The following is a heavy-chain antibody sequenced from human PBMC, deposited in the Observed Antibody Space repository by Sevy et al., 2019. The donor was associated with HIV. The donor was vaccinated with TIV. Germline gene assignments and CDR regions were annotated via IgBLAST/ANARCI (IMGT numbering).Heavy chain of an antibody. V-gene: IGHV3-23*01. Sequence: GGSLRLSCAASGFTFSRYATSWVRQPPGKGLEWVSTISGSGSGTFYADSVKGRFSISRDNSKSTLYLQMNSLRPEDTAMYYCAKHYIPDISSGWFFDLWGRGTLVTVSS. CDR3: AKHYIPDISSGWFFDL. CDR2: ISGSGSGT. J-gene: IGHJ2*01. CDR1: GFTFSRYA. D-gene: IGHD3-9*01.